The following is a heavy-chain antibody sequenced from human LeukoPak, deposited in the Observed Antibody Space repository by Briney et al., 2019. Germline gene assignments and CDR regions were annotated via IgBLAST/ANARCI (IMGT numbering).Heavy chain of an antibody. D-gene: IGHD1-26*01. J-gene: IGHJ1*01. V-gene: IGHV3-21*01. CDR3: ARRPLYSGSYST. CDR2: ISSSSSYI. Sequence: VSSISSSSSYIYYADSVKGRFTISRDNAKNYLYLKINSLRAEDTAVYYCARRPLYSGSYSTWGQGTLVTVSS.